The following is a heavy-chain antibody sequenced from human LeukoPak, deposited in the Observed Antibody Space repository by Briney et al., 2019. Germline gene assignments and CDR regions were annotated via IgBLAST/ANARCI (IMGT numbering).Heavy chain of an antibody. V-gene: IGHV1-2*02. CDR2: INPNSGGT. CDR3: ARGPLGYCSGGSCLKYYYYYYGMDV. CDR1: GYTFTDYY. Sequence: ASVKVSCKASGYTFTDYYMHWVRQAPGQGLEWMGWINPNSGGTEYAQKFQGRVTMTRDTSISIAYMELRSLRSDDTAVYYCARGPLGYCSGGSCLKYYYYYYGMDVWGQGTTVTVSS. D-gene: IGHD2-15*01. J-gene: IGHJ6*02.